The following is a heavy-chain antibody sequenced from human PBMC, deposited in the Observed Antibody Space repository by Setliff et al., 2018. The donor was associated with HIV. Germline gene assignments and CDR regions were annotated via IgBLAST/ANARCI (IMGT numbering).Heavy chain of an antibody. V-gene: IGHV1-69*13. J-gene: IGHJ6*03. CDR1: GGRFSIYG. CDR2: IIPIFGTT. CDR3: ARAVVPTYYDVLTGYVYYMDV. Sequence: SVKVSCKASGGRFSIYGISWVRQAPGQGLEWMGGIIPIFGTTNYAQMFQGRVTMTADESTSTAYMELSSLRSEDTAVYYCARAVVPTYYDVLTGYVYYMDVWGKGTTVTVSS. D-gene: IGHD3-9*01.